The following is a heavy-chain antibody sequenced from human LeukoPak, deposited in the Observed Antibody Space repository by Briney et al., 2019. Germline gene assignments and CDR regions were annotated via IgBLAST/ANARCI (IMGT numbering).Heavy chain of an antibody. V-gene: IGHV1-18*01. CDR1: GYSFTSYG. CDR2: INPYNGNT. CDR3: ARDYSSSSGYFDY. Sequence: ASVKVSCKASGYSFTSYGITWVRQAPGQGLEWMGWINPYNGNTNYAEKFQGRVTMTRDTSISTAYMDLRRLRSDDTAVYYCARDYSSSSGYFDYWGQGTLVTVSS. J-gene: IGHJ4*02. D-gene: IGHD6-6*01.